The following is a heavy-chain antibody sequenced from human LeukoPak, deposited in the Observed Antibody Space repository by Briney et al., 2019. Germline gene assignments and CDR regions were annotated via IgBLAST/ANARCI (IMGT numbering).Heavy chain of an antibody. CDR3: ESFAFPDGIAVAPDY. J-gene: IGHJ4*02. CDR2: ISYDGSNK. V-gene: IGHV3-30*03. CDR1: GFTFSSYG. D-gene: IGHD6-19*01. Sequence: GGSLRLSCAASGFTFSSYGMHWVRQAPGKGLEWVAVISYDGSNKYYADSVKGRFTISRDNAKNSLYLQMNSLRAEDTAVYYCESFAFPDGIAVAPDYWGQGTLVTVSS.